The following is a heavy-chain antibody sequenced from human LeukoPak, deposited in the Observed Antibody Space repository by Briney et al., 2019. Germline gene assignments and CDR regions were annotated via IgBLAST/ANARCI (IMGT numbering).Heavy chain of an antibody. V-gene: IGHV3-74*01. D-gene: IGHD1-1*01. CDR2: INNDGSRT. Sequence: GGSLRLSCAASGFTFSNYWMHWVRQVPGQGLVWVSQINNDGSRTNYADSVKGQFTISRDNAKSTLYLQMNSLRAEDTAVYYCASGIPAFWGQGTLVTVSS. J-gene: IGHJ1*01. CDR3: ASGIPAF. CDR1: GFTFSNYW.